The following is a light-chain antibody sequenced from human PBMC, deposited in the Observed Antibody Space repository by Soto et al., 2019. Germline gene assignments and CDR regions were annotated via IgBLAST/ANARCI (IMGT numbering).Light chain of an antibody. CDR3: SSYTSSDTLV. CDR2: EVS. J-gene: IGLJ2*01. V-gene: IGLV2-14*01. Sequence: QSVLTQPASVSGSPGQSITISCTGTSSDVGGYKYVSWYQQHPGKAPKLVIYEVSNRPSGVSNRFSGSRSGNTASLTISGLQAEDEADYYCSSYTSSDTLVFGGGTQLTVL. CDR1: SSDVGGYKY.